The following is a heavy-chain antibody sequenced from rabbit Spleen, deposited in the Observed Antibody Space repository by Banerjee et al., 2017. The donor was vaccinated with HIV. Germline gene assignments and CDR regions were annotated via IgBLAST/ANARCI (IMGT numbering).Heavy chain of an antibody. CDR3: ARGSAAMTMVITGYYLSL. CDR1: GFSFSSSDY. V-gene: IGHV1S40*01. J-gene: IGHJ4*01. D-gene: IGHD2-1*01. CDR2: INAITGKA. Sequence: QSLEESGGDLVKPGASLTLTCTASGFSFSSSDYMCWVRQAPGKGLEWIACINAITGKAVYANWAKGRFTISRTSSTTVPLQMTSLTAADTATYFCARGSAAMTMVITGYYLSLWGPGTLVTVS.